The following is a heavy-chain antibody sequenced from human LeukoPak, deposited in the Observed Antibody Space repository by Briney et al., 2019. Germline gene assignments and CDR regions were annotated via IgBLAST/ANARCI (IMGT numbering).Heavy chain of an antibody. J-gene: IGHJ5*02. CDR2: ISSSGSTI. CDR3: ARYGTMVRGVILNWFDP. CDR1: GFTFSDYY. Sequence: TGGSLRLSCAASGFTFSDYYMSWIRQAPGKGLEWVSYISSSGSTIYCADSVKGRFTISRDNAKNSLYLQMNSLRAEDTAVYYCARYGTMVRGVILNWFDPWGQGTLVTVSS. V-gene: IGHV3-11*04. D-gene: IGHD3-10*01.